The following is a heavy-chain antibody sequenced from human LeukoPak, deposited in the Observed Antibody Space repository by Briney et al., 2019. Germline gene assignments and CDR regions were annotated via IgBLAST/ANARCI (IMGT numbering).Heavy chain of an antibody. Sequence: GGSLRLSCAASGFTFSSSAMNWVRQAPGKGLEWVSASGTAGDTYYADSVKGRFTISRDNSKNTLYLQMNSLRAEDTAVYYCAKDVSWNDVFPGNWGQGTLVTVSS. D-gene: IGHD1-1*01. CDR3: AKDVSWNDVFPGN. CDR1: GFTFSSSA. V-gene: IGHV3-23*01. CDR2: SGTAGDT. J-gene: IGHJ4*02.